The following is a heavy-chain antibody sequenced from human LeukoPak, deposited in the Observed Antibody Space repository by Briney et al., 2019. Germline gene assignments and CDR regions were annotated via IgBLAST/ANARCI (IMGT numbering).Heavy chain of an antibody. J-gene: IGHJ4*02. CDR1: GYTFTSYG. CDR2: ISAYNGNT. V-gene: IGHV1-18*01. CDR3: ARWRIKVASSTCPPLDY. Sequence: GASVKVSCKASGYTFTSYGISWVRQAPGQGLEWMGWISAYNGNTNYAQKLQGRVTMTTDTSTSTAYMELRSLRSDDTAVYYRARWRIKVASSTCPPLDYWGQGTLVTVSS. D-gene: IGHD2-2*01.